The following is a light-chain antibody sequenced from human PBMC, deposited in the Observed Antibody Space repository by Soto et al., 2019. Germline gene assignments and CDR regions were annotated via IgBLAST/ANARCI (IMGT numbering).Light chain of an antibody. CDR3: QQYGTSRA. Sequence: EIVLTQTPGILSLSPGERATLSCRASQSVSSNYFAWYQQKPGQAPKLLIYGASRRATDIPDRFSGSGSGTEFTLTINRLEPEDFAVYYCQQYGTSRAFGQGTSVESK. V-gene: IGKV3-20*01. J-gene: IGKJ1*01. CDR2: GAS. CDR1: QSVSSNY.